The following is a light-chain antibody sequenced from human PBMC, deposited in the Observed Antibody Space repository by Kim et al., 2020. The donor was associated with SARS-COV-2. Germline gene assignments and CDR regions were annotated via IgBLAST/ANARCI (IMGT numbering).Light chain of an antibody. CDR3: SSRGSSENVL. V-gene: IGLV3-19*01. CDR2: GRN. CDR1: SLRRYY. J-gene: IGLJ2*01. Sequence: SSELTQDSAVSVAVGQTVKITCQGDSLRRYYASWYQQKPGQAPVLVIYGRNNRPSGIPERLSGSTSGNTASLIITGAQAEDEADYYCSSRGSSENVLFGGGTKLTVL.